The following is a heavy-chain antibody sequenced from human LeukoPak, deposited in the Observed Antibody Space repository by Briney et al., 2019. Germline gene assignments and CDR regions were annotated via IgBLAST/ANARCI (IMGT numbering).Heavy chain of an antibody. J-gene: IGHJ4*02. Sequence: GGSLRVSCAASGFTFSSYSMTWVRQAPGKGLEWVSVLYSGAGTYYADSVKGRFTISRDNSKNTLYLQMNSLRAEDTAVYYCATLYGSARGAFDSWGQGTLVTVSS. D-gene: IGHD3-10*01. CDR2: LYSGAGT. CDR3: ATLYGSARGAFDS. CDR1: GFTFSSYS. V-gene: IGHV3-53*01.